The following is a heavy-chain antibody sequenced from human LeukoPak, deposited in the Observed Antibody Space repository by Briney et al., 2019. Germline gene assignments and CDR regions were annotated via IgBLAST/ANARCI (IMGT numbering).Heavy chain of an antibody. CDR3: LAVATGVNY. D-gene: IGHD1-1*01. CDR2: IHPDGSDR. CDR1: GFSFSTYW. J-gene: IGHJ4*02. Sequence: GGSLRLSCTASGFSFSTYWVMWVRQAPGKGLEWVANIHPDGSDRYYVDSVMGRFTISRDNAQNSLYLQMNSLRAEDTAVYSCLAVATGVNYWGQGTLVTVSA. V-gene: IGHV3-7*02.